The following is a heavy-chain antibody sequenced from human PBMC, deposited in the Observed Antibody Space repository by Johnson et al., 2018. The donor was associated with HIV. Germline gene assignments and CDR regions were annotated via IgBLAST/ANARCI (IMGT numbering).Heavy chain of an antibody. CDR3: ARGEVLDTSVVSHAFDI. CDR1: GFTFDDYG. CDR2: INWNGGST. J-gene: IGHJ3*02. D-gene: IGHD2-2*01. Sequence: VQLVEYGGGVVRPGGSLRLSCAASGFTFDDYGMSWVRQAPGKGLEWVSGINWNGGSTGYADSVKGRFTISSDNAKNSLYLQMNSLGAEDTAVYYCARGEVLDTSVVSHAFDIWGQGTMVTVSS. V-gene: IGHV3-20*04.